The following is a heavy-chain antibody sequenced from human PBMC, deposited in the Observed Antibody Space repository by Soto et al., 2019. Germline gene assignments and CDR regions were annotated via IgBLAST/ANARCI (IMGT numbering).Heavy chain of an antibody. CDR2: TYYRSKWYN. J-gene: IGHJ6*03. V-gene: IGHV6-1*01. D-gene: IGHD2-2*01. CDR1: GDSVSSNSAA. CDR3: AIAPVGWPDCISTSCYYYYMDV. Sequence: PSQTLSLTCAISGDSVSSNSAAWNWIRQSPSRGLEWLGRTYYRSKWYNDYAVSVKSRITINPDTSKNQFSLQLNSVTPEDTAVYYCAIAPVGWPDCISTSCYYYYMDVCGKGTTVTVSS.